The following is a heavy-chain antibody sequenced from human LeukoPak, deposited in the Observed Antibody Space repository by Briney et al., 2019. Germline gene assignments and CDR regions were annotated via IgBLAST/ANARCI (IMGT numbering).Heavy chain of an antibody. Sequence: SETLSLTCAVYGGSFSGYYWSWIRQPPGKGLEWIGEINHSGSTNYSPSLKSRVTISVDTSKNQFSLKLSSVTAADTAVYYCARTYGSGSYVYYYYYMDVWGKGTTVTISS. CDR2: INHSGST. V-gene: IGHV4-34*01. J-gene: IGHJ6*03. CDR3: ARTYGSGSYVYYYYYMDV. CDR1: GGSFSGYY. D-gene: IGHD3-10*01.